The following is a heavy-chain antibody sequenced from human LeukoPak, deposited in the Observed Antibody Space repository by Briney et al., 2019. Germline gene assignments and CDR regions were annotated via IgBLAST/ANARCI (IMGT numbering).Heavy chain of an antibody. J-gene: IGHJ4*02. D-gene: IGHD2-15*01. CDR1: GGSFSGYY. V-gene: IGHV4-34*01. CDR2: INHSGST. CDR3: AKQLGYCSDGSCYFPY. Sequence: SETLSLTSAVYGGSFSGYYWSWIRQPPGKGLEWIGAINHSGSTNYNPSLKSRVTISVDTSKNQFSLKLSSVTAADTAVYYCAKQLGYCSDGSCYFPYWGQGTLVTVSS.